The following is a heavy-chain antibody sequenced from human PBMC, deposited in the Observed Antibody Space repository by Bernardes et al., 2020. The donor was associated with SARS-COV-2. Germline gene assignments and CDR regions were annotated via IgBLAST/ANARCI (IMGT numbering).Heavy chain of an antibody. CDR1: GGSIDSYY. CDR2: IYYSGST. D-gene: IGHD3-10*01. CDR3: ARDLSHLVRRGFDL. V-gene: IGHV4-59*01. Sequence: SETLSLTCTVSGGSIDSYYSAWNSQPPGKGLEWIGYIYYSGSTNYNPSLKSRVTISVDRSQNQFSLNLSSVTPADTAVYYCARDLSHLVRRGFDLWGRGTLVTVSS. J-gene: IGHJ2*01.